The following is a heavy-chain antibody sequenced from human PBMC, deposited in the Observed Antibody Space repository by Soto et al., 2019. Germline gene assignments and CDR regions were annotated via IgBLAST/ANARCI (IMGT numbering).Heavy chain of an antibody. J-gene: IGHJ5*02. CDR2: ISADDGHT. V-gene: IGHV1-18*01. D-gene: IGHD1-26*01. CDR3: ARVPPSGSGINWLHP. CDR1: GFTFTSYG. Sequence: ASVKVSCKASGFTFTSYGITWVRQAPGQGLEWMGWISADDGHTNFAQKFQGRISMATDTSTTTAYMELKSLTSDDTAVYYCARVPPSGSGINWLHPWGQGTLVTVYS.